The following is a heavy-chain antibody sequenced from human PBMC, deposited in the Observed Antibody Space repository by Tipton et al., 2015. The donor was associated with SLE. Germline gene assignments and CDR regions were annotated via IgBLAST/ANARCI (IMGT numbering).Heavy chain of an antibody. D-gene: IGHD6-13*01. CDR2: IYYTGST. CDR1: SGSISSYY. V-gene: IGHV4-59*07. Sequence: TLSLTCTVFSGSISSYYWSWIRQPPGKGLEWIGYIYYTGSTNYSPSLKSRVTISVDTSKNEFSLNLTSVTAADTAVYYCARGEGYSSSCLDYWGQGTLVTVSS. CDR3: ARGEGYSSSCLDY. J-gene: IGHJ4*02.